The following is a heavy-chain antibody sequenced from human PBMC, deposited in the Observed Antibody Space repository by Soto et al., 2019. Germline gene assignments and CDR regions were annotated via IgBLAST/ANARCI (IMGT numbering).Heavy chain of an antibody. D-gene: IGHD6-19*01. CDR3: AKSLWDTSGWKTDY. Sequence: SVTLSLTCTVFGGSISSYYWSWIRQPPGKGLEWIGYIYYSGSINYNPSLKSRVTISVDPSKNQFSLRLSSVTAADTAVYYCAKSLWDTSGWKTDYWGQGTLVTVSS. J-gene: IGHJ4*02. V-gene: IGHV4-59*01. CDR1: GGSISSYY. CDR2: IYYSGSI.